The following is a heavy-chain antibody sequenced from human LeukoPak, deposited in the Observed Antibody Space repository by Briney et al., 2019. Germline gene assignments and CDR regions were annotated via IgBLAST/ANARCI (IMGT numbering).Heavy chain of an antibody. J-gene: IGHJ3*02. Sequence: PGGSLRLSCAASGFIFSSYEMNWVRQAPGKGLEWVSAISGSGGSTYYADSVKGRFTISRDNTKNTLYLQMNSLRAEDTAVYYCAKDASGVRYFDWTTEGPVDAFDIWGQGPVVTVSS. V-gene: IGHV3-23*01. CDR1: GFIFSSYE. CDR2: ISGSGGST. CDR3: AKDASGVRYFDWTTEGPVDAFDI. D-gene: IGHD3-9*01.